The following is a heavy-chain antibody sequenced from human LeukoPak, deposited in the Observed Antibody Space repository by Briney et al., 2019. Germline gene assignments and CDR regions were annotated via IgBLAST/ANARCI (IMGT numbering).Heavy chain of an antibody. D-gene: IGHD6-6*01. CDR1: GFTFGSYG. Sequence: PGGSLRLSCAASGFTFGSYGMHWVRQAPGKGLEWVAFIRYDGSNKYYADSVKGRFTISRDNSKNTLYLQMNSLRAEDTAVYYCAKDLEEYSSSELDYWGQGTLVTVSS. J-gene: IGHJ4*02. V-gene: IGHV3-30*02. CDR3: AKDLEEYSSSELDY. CDR2: IRYDGSNK.